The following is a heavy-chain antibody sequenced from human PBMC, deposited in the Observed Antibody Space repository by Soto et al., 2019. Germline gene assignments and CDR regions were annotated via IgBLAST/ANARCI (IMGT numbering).Heavy chain of an antibody. J-gene: IGHJ4*02. V-gene: IGHV3-33*01. Sequence: GGSLRLSCAASGFTFSSYGMHWVRQAPGKGLEWVAVIWYDGSNKYYADSVKGRLTISRDNSKNTLYLQMNSLRAEDTAVYYCARDQRLQYSSGPYYFDYWGQGTLVTVSS. CDR1: GFTFSSYG. D-gene: IGHD6-19*01. CDR2: IWYDGSNK. CDR3: ARDQRLQYSSGPYYFDY.